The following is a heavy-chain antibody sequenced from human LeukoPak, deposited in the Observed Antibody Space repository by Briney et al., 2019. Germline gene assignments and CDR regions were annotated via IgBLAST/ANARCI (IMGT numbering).Heavy chain of an antibody. CDR1: GYTFSSYG. Sequence: ASVKVSCKASGYTFSSYGISWMRQAPGQGLEWMGRISAYNGNTNYAQKLQGRVTMTTDTSTSTAYMELRSLRSDDTAVYYCARDQGGATPYYFDYWGQGTLVTVSS. D-gene: IGHD2-15*01. CDR3: ARDQGGATPYYFDY. J-gene: IGHJ4*02. CDR2: ISAYNGNT. V-gene: IGHV1-18*01.